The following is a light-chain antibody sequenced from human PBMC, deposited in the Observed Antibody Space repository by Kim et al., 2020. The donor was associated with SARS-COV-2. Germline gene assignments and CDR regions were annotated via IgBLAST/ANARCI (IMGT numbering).Light chain of an antibody. Sequence: GQSITISCTGTSSDVGGYNSVSWYQQHPGKAPKLMIYEVSNRPSGVSNRFSGSKSGNTASLTISGLQAEDEADYYCSSYTSSSTWVFGGGTQLTVL. CDR2: EVS. V-gene: IGLV2-14*01. CDR3: SSYTSSSTWV. CDR1: SSDVGGYNS. J-gene: IGLJ3*02.